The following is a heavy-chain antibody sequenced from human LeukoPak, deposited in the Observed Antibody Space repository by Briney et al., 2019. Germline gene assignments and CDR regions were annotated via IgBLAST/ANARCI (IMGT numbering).Heavy chain of an antibody. CDR3: ARHVGISF. CDR2: IREDGTEK. V-gene: IGHV3-7*01. Sequence: PGGSLRLSCTASGFTFSGAWMTWVRQAPGKGLEWVANIREDGTEKNYVDSVKGRFTISTDNAKNSLFLQMSNLRDDHTAIYYCARHVGISFWGQGTLVTVSS. J-gene: IGHJ4*02. CDR1: GFTFSGAW. D-gene: IGHD7-27*01.